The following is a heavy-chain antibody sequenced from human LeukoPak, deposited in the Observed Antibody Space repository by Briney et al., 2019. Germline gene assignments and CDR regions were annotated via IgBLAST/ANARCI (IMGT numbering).Heavy chain of an antibody. J-gene: IGHJ3*02. V-gene: IGHV3-30*03. CDR1: EFTFSSYS. D-gene: IGHD3-22*01. CDR2: ISYDGSNK. Sequence: GGSLRLSCAASEFTFSSYSMHWVRQAPGKGLEWVAVISYDGSNKYYADSVKGRFTISRDNSKNTLYLQMNSLRAEDTAVYYCAREMGYYDSSGYGHAFDIWGQGTMVTVSS. CDR3: AREMGYYDSSGYGHAFDI.